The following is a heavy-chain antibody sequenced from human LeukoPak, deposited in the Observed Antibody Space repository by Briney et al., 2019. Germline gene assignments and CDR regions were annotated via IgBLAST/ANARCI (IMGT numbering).Heavy chain of an antibody. V-gene: IGHV4-39*07. J-gene: IGHJ5*02. D-gene: IGHD1-26*01. CDR3: ARSSVAGATDFDP. CDR1: GGSISNRDYY. CDR2: IHYSGST. Sequence: SETLSLTCTVSGGSISNRDYYWGWGRQPPGKGLEWIVSIHYSGSTYSNPSLESRVTISVDTSKNQFSLKLSSVTAADTAVYYCARSSVAGATDFDPWGQGTLVTVSS.